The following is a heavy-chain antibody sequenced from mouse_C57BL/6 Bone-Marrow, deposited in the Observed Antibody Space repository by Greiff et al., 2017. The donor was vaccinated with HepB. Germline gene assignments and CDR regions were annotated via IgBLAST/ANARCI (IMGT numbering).Heavy chain of an antibody. CDR3: NTPIYDGYYGVFYAMDY. CDR2: IDPENGDT. V-gene: IGHV14-4*01. J-gene: IGHJ4*01. CDR1: GFNIKDDY. D-gene: IGHD2-3*01. Sequence: EVQLQQSGAELVRPGASVKLSCTASGFNIKDDYMHWVKQRPEQGLEWIGWIDPENGDTEYASKFQGKATITADTSSNTAYLQLSSLTSEDTAVYYCNTPIYDGYYGVFYAMDYWGQGTSVTVSS.